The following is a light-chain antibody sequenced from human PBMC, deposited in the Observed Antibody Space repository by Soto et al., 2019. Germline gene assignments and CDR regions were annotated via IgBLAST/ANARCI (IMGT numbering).Light chain of an antibody. CDR3: QQYGNSPQT. CDR1: QSVSSNY. Sequence: EIVLTQSPATLSLSPGERATLSCRASQSVSSNYLTWYNPKPGQAPSLLLYGASHRATGIPDRFSGSGSGTDFSLTISSLETSDFAVDYCQQYGNSPQTVGQGTKVEIK. J-gene: IGKJ1*01. CDR2: GAS. V-gene: IGKV3-20*01.